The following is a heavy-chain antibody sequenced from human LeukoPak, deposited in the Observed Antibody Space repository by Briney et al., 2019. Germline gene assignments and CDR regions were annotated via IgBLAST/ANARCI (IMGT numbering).Heavy chain of an antibody. J-gene: IGHJ4*02. CDR2: ISYDGSNK. Sequence: GGSLRLSCAASGFTFSSYAMHWVRQAPGKGLEWVAVISYDGSNKYYADSVKGRFTISRDNSKNTLYQQMNSLRAEDTAVYYCARDKYYYDSSGYPLGYWGQGTLVTVSS. CDR1: GFTFSSYA. V-gene: IGHV3-30-3*01. CDR3: ARDKYYYDSSGYPLGY. D-gene: IGHD3-22*01.